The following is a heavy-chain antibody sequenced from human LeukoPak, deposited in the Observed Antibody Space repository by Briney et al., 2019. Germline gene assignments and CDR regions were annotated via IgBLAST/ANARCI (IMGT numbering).Heavy chain of an antibody. CDR2: ISYSGTA. CDR3: AREEALGSGSFDY. CDR1: GGSISIYY. V-gene: IGHV4-59*01. J-gene: IGHJ4*02. D-gene: IGHD1-26*01. Sequence: SETLSLTCTVSGGSISIYYWSWIRQPPGKGLEWIGYISYSGTADYNPSLKSRVTISVDMSKNQFSLKLSSMTATDTAVYYCAREEALGSGSFDYWGQGTLVTVSS.